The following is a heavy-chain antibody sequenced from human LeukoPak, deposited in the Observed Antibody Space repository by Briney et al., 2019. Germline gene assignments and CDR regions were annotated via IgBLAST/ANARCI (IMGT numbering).Heavy chain of an antibody. CDR3: AREDDLDSFDY. D-gene: IGHD3-9*01. CDR2: VSPSGAIS. V-gene: IGHV3-48*03. CDR1: GFTFSIYE. Sequence: PGGSLRLSCAASGFTFSIYEMNWVRQAPGKGLEWLSYVSPSGAISYYADSVKGRFAISRDNAKNSVYLQMDSLRAEDTAIYYCAREDDLDSFDYWGQGTLVTVST. J-gene: IGHJ4*02.